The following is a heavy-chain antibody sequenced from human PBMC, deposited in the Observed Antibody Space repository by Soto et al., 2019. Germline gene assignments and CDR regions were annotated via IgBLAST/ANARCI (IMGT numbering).Heavy chain of an antibody. Sequence: GGSLRLSCAASGFTFSSYAMHWVRQAPGKGLEWVAVISYDGSNKYYADSVKGRFTISRDNSKNTLYLQMNSLRAEDTAVYYCARDRGGGYSGYIPQKTHYYYYYGMDVWGQGTTVTVSS. CDR2: ISYDGSNK. CDR3: ARDRGGGYSGYIPQKTHYYYYYGMDV. D-gene: IGHD5-12*01. J-gene: IGHJ6*02. CDR1: GFTFSSYA. V-gene: IGHV3-30-3*01.